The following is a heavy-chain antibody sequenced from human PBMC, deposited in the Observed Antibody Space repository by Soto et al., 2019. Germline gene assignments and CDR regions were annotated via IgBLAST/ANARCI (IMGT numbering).Heavy chain of an antibody. CDR3: AKDVLRFLEWLAFYGMDV. V-gene: IGHV3-30*18. J-gene: IGHJ6*02. Sequence: GGSLRLSCAASGFTFSSYGMHWVRQAPGKGLEWVAVISYDGSNKCYADSVKGRFTISRDNSKNTLYLQMNSLRAEDTAVYYCAKDVLRFLEWLAFYGMDVWGQGTTVTVSS. CDR2: ISYDGSNK. CDR1: GFTFSSYG. D-gene: IGHD3-3*01.